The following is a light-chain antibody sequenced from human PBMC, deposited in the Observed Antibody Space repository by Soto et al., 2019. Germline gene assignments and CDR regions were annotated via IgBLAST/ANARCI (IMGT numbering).Light chain of an antibody. CDR2: AS. J-gene: IGKJ3*01. V-gene: IGKV3-20*01. CDR3: QHYGTSAL. Sequence: EIVLTQSPGTLSLSPGERATLSCRASESVSDSYLAWYQQKPGQAPRLLIYASSRATGIPDRFSGSGSGTDFTLSSSILEPEDFAVYYCQHYGTSALFGPGTKVEIK. CDR1: ESVSDSY.